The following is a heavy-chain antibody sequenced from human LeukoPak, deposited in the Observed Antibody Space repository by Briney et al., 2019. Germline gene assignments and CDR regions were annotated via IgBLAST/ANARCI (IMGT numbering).Heavy chain of an antibody. CDR1: GFIFSAYG. J-gene: IGHJ4*02. V-gene: IGHV3-33*01. Sequence: GRSLRLSCAASGFIFSAYGVHWVRQAPGKGLEWVAVIWYDGSSKDYADSVKGRFTFSRDNSKNTLYLQMNSLTVEDTAVYYCARSQSSSLIDYWGQGTLVTVSS. D-gene: IGHD6-13*01. CDR3: ARSQSSSLIDY. CDR2: IWYDGSSK.